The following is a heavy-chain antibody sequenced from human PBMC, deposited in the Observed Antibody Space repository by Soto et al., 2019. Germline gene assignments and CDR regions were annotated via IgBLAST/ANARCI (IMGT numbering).Heavy chain of an antibody. CDR3: TRRVYSSSWYAFDI. V-gene: IGHV3-73*01. CDR1: GFTFNGSA. CDR2: IRSKANSYAT. J-gene: IGHJ3*02. Sequence: GGSLRLSCAASGFTFNGSAMHWVRQASGKGLECVGRIRSKANSYATEYAASVKGRFTISRDDSKNTANLQMNSLKTEDTAVYYGTRRVYSSSWYAFDIWGKGIMVTVSS. D-gene: IGHD6-13*01.